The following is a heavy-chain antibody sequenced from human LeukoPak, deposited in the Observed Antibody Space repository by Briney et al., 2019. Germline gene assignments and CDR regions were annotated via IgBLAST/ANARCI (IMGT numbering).Heavy chain of an antibody. V-gene: IGHV1-3*01. CDR1: GYTFTSYA. CDR3: ARVKPMVRGVSPYYFDY. D-gene: IGHD3-10*01. J-gene: IGHJ4*02. Sequence: ASVKVSCKASGYTFTSYAMHWVRQAPGQRLEWMGWINAGNGNTKYSQKFQGRVTITRDTSAGTAYMELSSLRSEDTAVYYCARVKPMVRGVSPYYFDYWGQGTLVTVSS. CDR2: INAGNGNT.